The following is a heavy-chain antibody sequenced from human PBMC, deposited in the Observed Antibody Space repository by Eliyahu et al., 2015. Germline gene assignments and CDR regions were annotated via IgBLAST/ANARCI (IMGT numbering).Heavy chain of an antibody. CDR3: AKGVAALLRWAYFDY. CDR1: GSPXSXXA. Sequence: EVQLLESGGGLVQPGGSLSLSCAAXGSPXSXXAMXWVRQAPGKGLGWVSPISGSGGSTYYADSVKGRFTISRDNSKNTLYLQMNSLRAEDTAVYYCAKGVAALLRWAYFDYWGQGTLVTVSS. V-gene: IGHV3-23*01. J-gene: IGHJ4*02. CDR2: ISGSGGST. D-gene: IGHD6-13*01.